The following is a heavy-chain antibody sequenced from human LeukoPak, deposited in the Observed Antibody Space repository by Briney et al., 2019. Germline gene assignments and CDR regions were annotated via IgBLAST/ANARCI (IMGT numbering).Heavy chain of an antibody. CDR1: GFTFSDYY. CDR2: FGTRSTSI. D-gene: IGHD3-22*01. J-gene: IGHJ4*02. CDR3: AREVSEGFDF. V-gene: IGHV3-11*04. Sequence: PGGSLRPSCAASGFTFSDYYMSWIRQAPGKGLEWVSSFGTRSTSIYHAGSVKGRFAISRDNAKNSLYLQMNSLRAEDTAVYYCAREVSEGFDFWGQGTLVTVSS.